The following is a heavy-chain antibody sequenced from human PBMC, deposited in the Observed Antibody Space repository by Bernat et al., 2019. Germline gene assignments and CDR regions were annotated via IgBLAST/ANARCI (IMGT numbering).Heavy chain of an antibody. Sequence: QVQLQESGPGLVKPSETLSLTCAVSDYSISSFYYWGWIRQPPGKGLEWIGNIYHSGSTSRNPALKSRVTISVDTSKNEFSMKLSSVTAADTAVYYCARAPARYYMDVWGRGTTVTVSS. CDR1: DYSISSFYY. CDR3: ARAPARYYMDV. V-gene: IGHV4-38-2*01. J-gene: IGHJ6*03. CDR2: IYHSGST.